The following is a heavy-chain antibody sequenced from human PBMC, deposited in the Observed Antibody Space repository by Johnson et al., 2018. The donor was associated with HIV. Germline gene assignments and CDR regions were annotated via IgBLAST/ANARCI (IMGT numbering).Heavy chain of an antibody. Sequence: QVQLVESGGGLVKPGGSLRLSCAASGFTFSNAWMSWVRQAPGKGLEWVAVISYDGSNKYYADSVKGRFTISRDNSKNTLYLQMNSLRAEDTAVYYCAREAGTAFDIWGQGTMVTVSS. CDR3: AREAGTAFDI. CDR2: ISYDGSNK. J-gene: IGHJ3*02. V-gene: IGHV3-30*03. CDR1: GFTFSNAW.